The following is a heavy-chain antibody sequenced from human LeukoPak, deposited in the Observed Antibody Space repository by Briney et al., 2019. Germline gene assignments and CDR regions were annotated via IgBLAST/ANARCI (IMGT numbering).Heavy chain of an antibody. V-gene: IGHV4-61*02. Sequence: SETLSLTCTVSGGSISSGIYYWSWIRQPAGKGLEWIGRIYTSGSTNYNPSLKSRVTISVDTSKNQFSLKLSSVTAADTAVYYCARDGIFGVVNYYFDYWGQGTLVTVSS. D-gene: IGHD3-3*01. CDR2: IYTSGST. J-gene: IGHJ4*02. CDR3: ARDGIFGVVNYYFDY. CDR1: GGSISSGIYY.